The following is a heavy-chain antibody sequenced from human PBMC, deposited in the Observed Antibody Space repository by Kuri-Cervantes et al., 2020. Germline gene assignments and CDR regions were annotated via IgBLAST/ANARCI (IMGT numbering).Heavy chain of an antibody. CDR1: GFTFSNYA. CDR3: AKESPYTSSRYYYMDV. Sequence: GESLKISCAASGFTFSNYAMSWVRQSPGKGLEWVSAMSGSDGRTFYAGSVKGRFTISRDNSKNTLHLQVNSLRAEDTAVYYCAKESPYTSSRYYYMDVWGKGTTVTVSS. J-gene: IGHJ6*03. D-gene: IGHD4-11*01. V-gene: IGHV3-23*01. CDR2: MSGSDGRT.